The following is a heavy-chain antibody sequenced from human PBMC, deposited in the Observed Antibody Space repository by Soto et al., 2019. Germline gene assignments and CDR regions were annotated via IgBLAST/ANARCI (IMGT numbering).Heavy chain of an antibody. D-gene: IGHD6-13*01. CDR2: ISGDGRTT. CDR1: EFTFSSYW. CDR3: ARGDTSRYGRFDP. V-gene: IGHV3-74*01. Sequence: GGSLRLSXAASEFTFSSYWMHWVRQAPGKGLVWVSRISGDGRTTSYADSVKGRFTISRDNAKNTLFLQMNSLRVEDTAVYYCARGDTSRYGRFDPWGQGTLVTVSS. J-gene: IGHJ5*02.